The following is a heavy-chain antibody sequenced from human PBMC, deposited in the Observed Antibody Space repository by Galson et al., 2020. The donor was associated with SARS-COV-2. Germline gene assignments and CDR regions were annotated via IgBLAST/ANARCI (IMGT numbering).Heavy chain of an antibody. D-gene: IGHD3-9*01. CDR3: ARDTLYYGILSGYIVRRHYYYFGMDV. CDR2: ISYDGTNK. V-gene: IGHV3-30-3*01. Sequence: KTGESLRLSCAASGFPFSSYAMHWVRQAPGQGLERLAVISYDGTNKYYAHSVNGRFTIPRANSKNTLYLQMNSLRAEDTAVYYCARDTLYYGILSGYIVRRHYYYFGMDVWGQGTTVAVSS. CDR1: GFPFSSYA. J-gene: IGHJ6*02.